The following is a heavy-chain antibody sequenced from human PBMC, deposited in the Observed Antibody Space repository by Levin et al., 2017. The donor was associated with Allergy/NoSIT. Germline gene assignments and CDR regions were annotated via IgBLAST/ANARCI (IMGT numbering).Heavy chain of an antibody. CDR1: GFTFSSYW. Sequence: GGSLRLSCAASGFTFSSYWMSWVRQAPGKGLEWVANIKQDGSEKYYVDSVKCRFTISRDNAKNSLYLQMNSLRAEDTAVYYCARSTEYSSSWYSYYYYYGMDVWGQGTTVTVSS. CDR3: ARSTEYSSSWYSYYYYYGMDV. J-gene: IGHJ6*02. D-gene: IGHD6-13*01. V-gene: IGHV3-7*02. CDR2: IKQDGSEK.